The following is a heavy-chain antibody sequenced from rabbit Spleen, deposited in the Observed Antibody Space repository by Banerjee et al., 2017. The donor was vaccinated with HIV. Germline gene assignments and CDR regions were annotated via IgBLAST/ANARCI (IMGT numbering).Heavy chain of an antibody. V-gene: IGHV1S40*01. CDR3: VRAIDTYSWAFNL. J-gene: IGHJ4*01. Sequence: QSLEESGGDLVKPGASLTLTCTASGFSFSTSNYMCWVRQAPGKGLEWIACIYGGGSGDTYYASWAKGRFTISKTSSTTVTLQMTSLTAADTATYFCVRAIDTYSWAFNLWGQGTLVTVS. CDR2: IYGGGSGDT. D-gene: IGHD6-1*01. CDR1: GFSFSTSNY.